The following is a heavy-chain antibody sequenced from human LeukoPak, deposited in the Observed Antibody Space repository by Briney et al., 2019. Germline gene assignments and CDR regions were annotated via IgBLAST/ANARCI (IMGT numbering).Heavy chain of an antibody. CDR3: ARHGTYYDKMGSDY. D-gene: IGHD3-22*01. CDR1: GGSISSSSYY. J-gene: IGHJ4*02. CDR2: IYYSGST. V-gene: IGHV4-39*01. Sequence: SETLSLTCTVSGGSISSSSYYWGWIRQPPGKGLEWIGSIYYSGSTYYNPSLKSRVTISVDTSKNQFSLKLSSVTAADTAVYYCARHGTYYDKMGSDYWGQGTLVTVSS.